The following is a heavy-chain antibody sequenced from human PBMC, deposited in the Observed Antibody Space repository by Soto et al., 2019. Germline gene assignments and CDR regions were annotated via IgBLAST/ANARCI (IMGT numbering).Heavy chain of an antibody. J-gene: IGHJ4*02. Sequence: EVQLVESGGGLVQPGGSLRLSCAASGFTFSRYSMNGVRQAPGKGLEWISYISSSRNTIYYADSMKGRFTISRDNARNSLYLQMNGLRAEDTAVYYCARGGCGNFDYWGQGTLVTVSS. CDR3: ARGGCGNFDY. V-gene: IGHV3-48*04. CDR2: ISSSRNTI. CDR1: GFTFSRYS. D-gene: IGHD5-12*01.